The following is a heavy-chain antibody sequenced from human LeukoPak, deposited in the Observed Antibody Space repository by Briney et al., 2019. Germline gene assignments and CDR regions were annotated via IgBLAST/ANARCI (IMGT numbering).Heavy chain of an antibody. CDR3: AKGTDSSGRPPGGFDY. CDR2: VSGSGGST. Sequence: PGGSLRLSCAASGFTFNNYAMSWVRQAPGKGLEWVSVVSGSGGSTYYADSVKGRFTISKDNSKNKLYLQMNSLRAEDTAAYYCAKGTDSSGRPPGGFDYWGQGTLVTVSS. CDR1: GFTFNNYA. J-gene: IGHJ4*02. V-gene: IGHV3-23*01. D-gene: IGHD3-22*01.